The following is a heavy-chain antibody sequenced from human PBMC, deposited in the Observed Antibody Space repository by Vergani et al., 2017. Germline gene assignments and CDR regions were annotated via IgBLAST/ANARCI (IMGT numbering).Heavy chain of an antibody. CDR2: IYTTGST. CDR1: GGSISSYY. D-gene: IGHD6-6*01. Sequence: QVQLQESGPGLVKPSETLSLTCTVSGGSISSYYLRWIRQPAGKGLEWMGRIYTTGSTTYNPSLKSRVTMSVDTAKTQFSLQLSSVTAADTAVYYCASAPVLGVIAARRVSGASTDYYYYYMDVGGKGTTVTVAS. V-gene: IGHV4-4*07. CDR3: ASAPVLGVIAARRVSGASTDYYYYYMDV. J-gene: IGHJ6*03.